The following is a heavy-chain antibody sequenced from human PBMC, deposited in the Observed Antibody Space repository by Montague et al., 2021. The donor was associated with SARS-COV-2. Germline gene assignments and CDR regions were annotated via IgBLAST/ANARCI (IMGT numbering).Heavy chain of an antibody. V-gene: IGHV4-38-2*02. CDR2: SYHSGTT. J-gene: IGHJ4*02. Sequence: SETLSLTCTVSGYSINSSNYWGCIRQPPGKGLEWFGCSYHSGTTHYHPSLKSRVTISLDTSNNHFSRKVTSVTAADTAVYYCARAPYYGPGKPYQFDYWGRGTLVTVSS. CDR1: GYSINSSNY. D-gene: IGHD3-10*01. CDR3: ARAPYYGPGKPYQFDY.